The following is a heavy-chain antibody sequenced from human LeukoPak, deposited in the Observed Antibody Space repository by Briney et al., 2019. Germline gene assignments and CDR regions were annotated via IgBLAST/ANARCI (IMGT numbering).Heavy chain of an antibody. CDR2: IYYSGST. J-gene: IGHJ4*02. Sequence: SETLSLTCTVSGGSISSSSYYWGWIRQPPGKGLEWIGSIYYSGSTYYNPSLKSRVTISVDTSKNQFSLKLRSVTAADTAVYYCARRVGAVAGTHFDYWGQGTLVTVSS. D-gene: IGHD6-19*01. CDR1: GGSISSSSYY. V-gene: IGHV4-39*01. CDR3: ARRVGAVAGTHFDY.